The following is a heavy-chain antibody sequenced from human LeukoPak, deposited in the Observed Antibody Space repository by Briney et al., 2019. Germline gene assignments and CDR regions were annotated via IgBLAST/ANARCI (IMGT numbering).Heavy chain of an antibody. Sequence: SETLSLTCTVSGYSISSGYYWGWIRQPAGKGLEWIGRIYTSGSTNYNPSLKSRVTISVDTSKNQFSLKLSSVTAADTAVYYCARDLVGYCGSDCYFRLLDPWGQGTLVTVSS. V-gene: IGHV4-61*02. J-gene: IGHJ5*02. CDR2: IYTSGST. CDR1: GYSISSGYY. D-gene: IGHD2-21*02. CDR3: ARDLVGYCGSDCYFRLLDP.